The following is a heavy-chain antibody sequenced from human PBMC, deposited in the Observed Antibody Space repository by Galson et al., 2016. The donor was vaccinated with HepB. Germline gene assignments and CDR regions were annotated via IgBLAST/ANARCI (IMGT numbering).Heavy chain of an antibody. CDR3: VRPIRRGERNDAFDM. CDR2: INPGDSDI. V-gene: IGHV5-51*01. CDR1: GYSFTNYW. Sequence: QSGAEVKKPGESLKISCKGSGYSFTNYWIGWVRQMPGKGLEWMGIINPGDSDIRSSPSFQGQVTISADKSISAAYLRGSSLKASDTAMYYCVRPIRRGERNDAFDMWGQGTMVTVSS. J-gene: IGHJ3*02. D-gene: IGHD3-16*01.